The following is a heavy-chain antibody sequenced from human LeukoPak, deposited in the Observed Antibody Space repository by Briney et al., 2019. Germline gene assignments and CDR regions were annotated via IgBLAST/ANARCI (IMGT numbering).Heavy chain of an antibody. V-gene: IGHV4-39*07. J-gene: IGHJ4*02. CDR3: AREGGYGNSRYCYISLDD. CDR2: ISYRGST. Sequence: SHTQSLTHTVPIRPHSSNRNHWASIRQPPAKGQERIGSISYRGSTHNNPPRKSQHTISLNTTNNQHSLKLSSVIAADPAVHYCAREGGYGNSRYCYISLDDWGQGALLTVSS. CDR1: IRPHSSNRNH. D-gene: IGHD2-2*02.